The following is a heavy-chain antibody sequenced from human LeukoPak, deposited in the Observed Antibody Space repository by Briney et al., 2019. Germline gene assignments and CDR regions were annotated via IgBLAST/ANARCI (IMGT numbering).Heavy chain of an antibody. D-gene: IGHD1-1*01. V-gene: IGHV3-23*01. CDR3: AQNWNLDY. Sequence: QSGGSLRLSCTASGFIFRDYVMSWVRQAPGKGLEWVSAISNSGGTTYYADSVKGRFTISRDNSKNTLYLQMNSLRAEDTAVYYCAQNWNLDYWGQGTLVTVSS. CDR2: ISNSGGTT. CDR1: GFIFRDYV. J-gene: IGHJ4*02.